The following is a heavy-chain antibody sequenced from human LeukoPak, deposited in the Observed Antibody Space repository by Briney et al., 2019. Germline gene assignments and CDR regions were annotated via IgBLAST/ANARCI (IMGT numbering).Heavy chain of an antibody. D-gene: IGHD2-2*01. CDR2: IIPIFGTA. CDR3: AREGEGDIVVVPAAKPQEAFDI. CDR1: GYTFTSYA. V-gene: IGHV1-69*13. Sequence: SVKVSCKASGYTFTSYAISWVRQAPGQGLEWMGGIIPIFGTANYAQKFQGRVTITADESTSTAYMELSSLRSEDTAVYYCAREGEGDIVVVPAAKPQEAFDIWGQGTMVTVSS. J-gene: IGHJ3*02.